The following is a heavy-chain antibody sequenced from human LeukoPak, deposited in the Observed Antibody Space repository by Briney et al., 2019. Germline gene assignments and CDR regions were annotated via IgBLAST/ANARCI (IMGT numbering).Heavy chain of an antibody. Sequence: GGSLRLSCAASGFTFSSYEMNWVRQAPGKGLEWVSYISSSGSTIYYADSVKGRFTISRDNSKNTLYLQMNSLRAEDTAVYYCATSFGPVIAAAGTGADWGQGTLVTVSS. CDR3: ATSFGPVIAAAGTGAD. CDR2: ISSSGSTI. V-gene: IGHV3-48*03. J-gene: IGHJ4*02. CDR1: GFTFSSYE. D-gene: IGHD6-13*01.